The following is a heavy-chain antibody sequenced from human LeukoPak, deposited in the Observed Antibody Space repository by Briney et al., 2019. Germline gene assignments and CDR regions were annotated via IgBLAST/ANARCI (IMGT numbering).Heavy chain of an antibody. J-gene: IGHJ4*02. CDR3: VRDLWGTSGYRFDY. V-gene: IGHV3-48*02. Sequence: AGGSLRLSCAASGFTFSSYGMNWVRQAPGQGLEWVSYISSTSGTIYYSDSVKGRFTISRDNAKTSLFLQMDSLRDEDTAVYYCVRDLWGTSGYRFDYWGQGTLVTVSS. CDR1: GFTFSSYG. D-gene: IGHD3-22*01. CDR2: ISSTSGTI.